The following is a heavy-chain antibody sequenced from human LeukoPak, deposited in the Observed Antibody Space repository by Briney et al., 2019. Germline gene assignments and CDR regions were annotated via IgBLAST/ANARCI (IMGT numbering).Heavy chain of an antibody. CDR3: ARQPMTYYYGSGSWDPNQGLDY. CDR1: GDSISKINYF. CDR2: MSYSGRI. D-gene: IGHD3-10*01. J-gene: IGHJ4*02. V-gene: IGHV4-39*01. Sequence: SETLSLTCTISGDSISKINYFWGWIRQPPGKGLEWIVSMSYSGRIYYNPSLKSRVTISVDTSKNQFSLKLSSVTAADTAVYYCARQPMTYYYGSGSWDPNQGLDYWGQGTLVTVSS.